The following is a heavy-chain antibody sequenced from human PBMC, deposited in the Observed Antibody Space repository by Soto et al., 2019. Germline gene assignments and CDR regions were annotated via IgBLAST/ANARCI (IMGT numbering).Heavy chain of an antibody. D-gene: IGHD3-22*01. CDR1: GFAFSSAW. CDR3: SYDSSRGDY. CDR2: LKSEAAGGTT. V-gene: IGHV3-15*01. J-gene: IGHJ4*02. Sequence: GGSLRLSCAAPGFAFSSAWMSWVRQAPGKGLEWVGRLKSEAAGGTTDYAAPVKGRFTISRDDSKNTLYLQMNSLKTDDTAVYSCSYDSSRGDYWGLGTLVTVSS.